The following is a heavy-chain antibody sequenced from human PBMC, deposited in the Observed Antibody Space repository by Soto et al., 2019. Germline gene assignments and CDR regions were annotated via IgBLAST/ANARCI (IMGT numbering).Heavy chain of an antibody. D-gene: IGHD2-15*01. CDR2: INSDGSST. CDR3: VRTSLVVAAATREDY. V-gene: IGHV3-74*01. J-gene: IGHJ4*02. CDR1: GFTFSSCW. Sequence: EVQLVESGGGLVKPGGSLRLSCAASGFTFSSCWMHWVRQAPGKGLVWVSRINSDGSSTSYADSVKGRFTISRDNAKNTLYLQMNSLRAEDTAVYYCVRTSLVVAAATREDYWGQGTLVTVSS.